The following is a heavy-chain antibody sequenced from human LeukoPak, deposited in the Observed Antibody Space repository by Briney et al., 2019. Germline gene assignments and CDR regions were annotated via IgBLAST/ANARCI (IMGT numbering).Heavy chain of an antibody. V-gene: IGHV4-59*01. CDR2: IYYSGST. CDR1: GGSISSYY. D-gene: IGHD5-18*01. J-gene: IGHJ6*02. Sequence: SETLSLTCTVSGGSISSYYWSWLRQPPGKGLGWIGYIYYSGSTNYNPSLKSRVTISVDTSKNQFSLKLSSVTAADTAVYYCARDYPQSLYSYGYGNYYYYGMDVWGQGTTVTVSS. CDR3: ARDYPQSLYSYGYGNYYYYGMDV.